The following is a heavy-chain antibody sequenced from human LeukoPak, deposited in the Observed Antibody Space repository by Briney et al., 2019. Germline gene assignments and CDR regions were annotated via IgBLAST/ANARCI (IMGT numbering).Heavy chain of an antibody. Sequence: GGSLRLSCAASGFTFSSYAMSWVRQAPGKGLEWVSAISGSGGSTYYADSVKGRFTISKDNSKNTLYLQMNSLRAEDTAVYYCAKKAVGKTGDPGPFAGWGQGTLVTVSS. CDR1: GFTFSSYA. D-gene: IGHD4-17*01. CDR2: ISGSGGST. V-gene: IGHV3-23*01. CDR3: AKKAVGKTGDPGPFAG. J-gene: IGHJ4*02.